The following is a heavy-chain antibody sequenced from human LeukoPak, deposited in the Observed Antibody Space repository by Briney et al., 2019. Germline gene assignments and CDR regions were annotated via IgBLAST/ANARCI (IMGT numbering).Heavy chain of an antibody. CDR2: ISGSGGST. CDR1: GFTFTSYW. V-gene: IGHV3-23*01. J-gene: IGHJ4*02. CDR3: ARGNLAY. Sequence: GGSLRLSCAASGFTFTSYWMSWVRQAPGKGLEWVSAISGSGGSTYYADTVKGRFTISRDDSQNTLYLQMNSLRAEDTAVYYCARGNLAYWGQGTLVTVSS. D-gene: IGHD3-10*01.